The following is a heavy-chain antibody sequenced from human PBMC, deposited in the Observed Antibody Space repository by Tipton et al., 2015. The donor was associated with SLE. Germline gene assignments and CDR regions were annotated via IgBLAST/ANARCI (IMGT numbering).Heavy chain of an antibody. Sequence: GSLRLSCTASGFTFEDYTMHWVRHTPGKGLEWVSLIRWDGGRAYYADFVKGRFTISRDNRKNSLFLEMKSLTIEDTALYYCAKAFGAGYSSGIHYWGQGTRVTVSS. V-gene: IGHV3-43*01. J-gene: IGHJ4*02. CDR3: AKAFGAGYSSGIHY. CDR1: GFTFEDYT. CDR2: IRWDGGRA. D-gene: IGHD2-15*01.